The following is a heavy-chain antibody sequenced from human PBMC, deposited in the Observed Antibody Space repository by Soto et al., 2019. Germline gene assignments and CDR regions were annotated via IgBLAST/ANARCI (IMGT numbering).Heavy chain of an antibody. V-gene: IGHV1-69*13. J-gene: IGHJ4*02. Sequence: SVKVSFKASGGTFSSYALSWVRQAPGQGLEWMGGIIPIFGTANYAQKFQGRVTITADESTSTAYMELSSLRSEDTAVYYCAREVRDGYSRVGRFFFDYWGQVTLVTVAA. CDR2: IIPIFGTA. CDR1: GGTFSSYA. D-gene: IGHD4-4*01. CDR3: AREVRDGYSRVGRFFFDY.